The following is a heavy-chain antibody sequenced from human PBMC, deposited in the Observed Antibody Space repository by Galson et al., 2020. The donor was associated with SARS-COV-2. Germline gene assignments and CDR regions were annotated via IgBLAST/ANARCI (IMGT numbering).Heavy chain of an antibody. CDR2: IIPMLNIT. CDR1: GGTFSSYT. D-gene: IGHD3-10*01. V-gene: IGHV1-69*02. Sequence: KISCNASGGTFSSYTLNLVRQAPGQGLEWLVRIIPMLNITNYPQHLQGRLTITADESTRTTDMELSSLRADDTAIYYCARIASKIGSDFWGQGTLVSVSS. J-gene: IGHJ4*02. CDR3: ARIASKIGSDF.